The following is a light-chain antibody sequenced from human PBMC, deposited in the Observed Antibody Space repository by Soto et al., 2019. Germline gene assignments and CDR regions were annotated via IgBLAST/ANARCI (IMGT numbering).Light chain of an antibody. CDR3: SSYAGYNILYV. V-gene: IGLV2-8*01. CDR1: TSDVGGYNY. J-gene: IGLJ1*01. CDR2: EVS. Sequence: QSVLTQPPSASGSPGQSVTISSPGPTSDVGGYNYVSWYQQHPGKAPRLMIYEVSKRPSGVPDRFSGSKSGNTASLTVSGLQAEDEADYYCSSYAGYNILYVFGTGTKLTVL.